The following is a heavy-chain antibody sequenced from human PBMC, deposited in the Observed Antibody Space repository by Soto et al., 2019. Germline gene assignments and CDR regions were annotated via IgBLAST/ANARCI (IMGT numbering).Heavy chain of an antibody. CDR1: GGTFSSYA. V-gene: IGHV1-69*05. Sequence: QVQLVQSGAEVKKPGSSVKVSCKASGGTFSSYAITWVRQAPGQGLEWMGGIIPIFGTANYAQKFQGRVTXTXDVXTSTAYMELSSLRSEDTAVYYCARGDSSGPTPFDYWGQGTLVTVSS. D-gene: IGHD3-22*01. CDR3: ARGDSSGPTPFDY. CDR2: IIPIFGTA. J-gene: IGHJ4*02.